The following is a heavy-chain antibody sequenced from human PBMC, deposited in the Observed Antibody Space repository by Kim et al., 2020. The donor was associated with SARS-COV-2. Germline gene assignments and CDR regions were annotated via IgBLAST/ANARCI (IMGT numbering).Heavy chain of an antibody. V-gene: IGHV4-31*02. D-gene: IGHD4-17*01. Sequence: YYNPSLKSRVTISVDTSKNQFSLKLSSVTAADTAVYYCARGLQGDYSHPWGQGTLVTVSS. CDR3: ARGLQGDYSHP. J-gene: IGHJ5*02.